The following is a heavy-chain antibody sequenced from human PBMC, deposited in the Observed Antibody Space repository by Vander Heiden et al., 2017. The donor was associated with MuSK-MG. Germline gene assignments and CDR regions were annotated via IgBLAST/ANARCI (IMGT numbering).Heavy chain of an antibody. CDR1: GLTFSSCG. CDR3: ARENSVAGRFDY. Sequence: EVQLVESGGGLVKPGGSLRISCAASGLTFSSCGMNLVRQAPGKGLECVSSISSSSSYIYDSDSVKGRFTISRDNAKNSLYLQMNSLRAEDTAVYYCARENSVAGRFDYWGQGNLVTVSS. J-gene: IGHJ4*02. D-gene: IGHD6-19*01. CDR2: ISSSSSYI. V-gene: IGHV3-21*01.